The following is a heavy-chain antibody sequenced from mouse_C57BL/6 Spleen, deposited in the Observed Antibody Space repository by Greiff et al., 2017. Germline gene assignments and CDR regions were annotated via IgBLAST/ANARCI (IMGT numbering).Heavy chain of an antibody. CDR3: ARSVESYYFDY. D-gene: IGHD1-1*02. CDR1: GYTFTSYG. J-gene: IGHJ2*01. Sequence: QVQLKESGAELARPGASVKLSCKASGYTFTSYGISWVKQRTGQGLEWIGEIYPRSGNTYYNEKFKGKATLTADKSSSTAYMELRSLTSEDSAVYFCARSVESYYFDYWGQGTTLTVSS. V-gene: IGHV1-81*01. CDR2: IYPRSGNT.